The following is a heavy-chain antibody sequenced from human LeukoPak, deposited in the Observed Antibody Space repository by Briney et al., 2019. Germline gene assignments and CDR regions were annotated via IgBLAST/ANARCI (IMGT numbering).Heavy chain of an antibody. V-gene: IGHV3-74*01. Sequence: PGGSLRLSCAASGFTFSTYWMHWVRQAPGKGLVWVSRINTDGSSTNYADSVKGRFTISRDNANNTLYLQMNSLRAEDTAVYYCARTLNWALDFWGQGTLVTVSS. CDR3: ARTLNWALDF. CDR1: GFTFSTYW. J-gene: IGHJ4*02. CDR2: INTDGSST. D-gene: IGHD7-27*01.